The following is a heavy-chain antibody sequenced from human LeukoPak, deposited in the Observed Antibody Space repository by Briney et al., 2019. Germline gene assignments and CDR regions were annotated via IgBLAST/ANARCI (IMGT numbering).Heavy chain of an antibody. CDR1: GGTFSSYA. CDR3: ASAQYCSSTSCYLGHYYYGMDV. CDR2: IIPIFGIA. V-gene: IGHV1-69*04. Sequence: ASVKVSCKASGGTFSSYAISWVRQAPGQGLEWMGRIIPIFGIANYAQKFQGRVTITADKSTSTAYMELSSLRSEDTAVYYCASAQYCSSTSCYLGHYYYGMDVWGQGTTVTVSS. D-gene: IGHD2-2*01. J-gene: IGHJ6*02.